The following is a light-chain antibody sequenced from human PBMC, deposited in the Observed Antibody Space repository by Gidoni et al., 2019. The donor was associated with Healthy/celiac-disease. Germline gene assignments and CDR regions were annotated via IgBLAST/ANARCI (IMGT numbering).Light chain of an antibody. CDR2: GAS. CDR1: QSVLSN. V-gene: IGKV3-15*01. Sequence: ELVMTQSPATLPVSPGERPTLSCRASQSVLSNLAWYKHKPGQAPTLRIYGASTSATGIPARFSGSGSGTEFTITISSLQSEDFAVYYCQQYNNWATFGQGTKVEIK. CDR3: QQYNNWAT. J-gene: IGKJ1*01.